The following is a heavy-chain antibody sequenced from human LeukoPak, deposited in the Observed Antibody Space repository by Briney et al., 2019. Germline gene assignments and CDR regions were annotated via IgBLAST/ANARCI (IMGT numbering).Heavy chain of an antibody. D-gene: IGHD1-26*01. Sequence: GGSLRLSCAVSGSTSSRNFMGWVRQTPEKGLEWVANINQDGSEKNYVDSVKGRFTISRDNAKNSLFLQMNSLRAEDKAIYYCASGAGWESGYWGQGTLVTVSS. J-gene: IGHJ4*02. V-gene: IGHV3-7*01. CDR1: GSTSSRNF. CDR2: INQDGSEK. CDR3: ASGAGWESGY.